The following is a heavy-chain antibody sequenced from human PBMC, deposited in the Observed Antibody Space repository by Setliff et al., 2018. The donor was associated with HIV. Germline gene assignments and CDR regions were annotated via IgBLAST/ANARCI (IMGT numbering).Heavy chain of an antibody. Sequence: PSETLSLTCTVSDYSLSSGYYWGWIRQPPGKGLEWIGSIYYSGSTYYNPSLTSRVTISVDTSKNQFSLRLTSVTAADTALYFCARAPPGIQLLTTTNGPYYFDFWGQGLLVTVSS. CDR2: IYYSGST. CDR3: ARAPPGIQLLTTTNGPYYFDF. CDR1: DYSLSSGYY. V-gene: IGHV4-38-2*02. D-gene: IGHD1-1*01. J-gene: IGHJ4*02.